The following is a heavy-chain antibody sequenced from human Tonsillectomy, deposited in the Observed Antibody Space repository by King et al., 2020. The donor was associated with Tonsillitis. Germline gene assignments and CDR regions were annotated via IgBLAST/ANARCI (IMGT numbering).Heavy chain of an antibody. CDR3: GRTRRQWLVRGDAFDI. V-gene: IGHV3-30*04. Sequence: VQLVESGGGVVQPGRSLRLSCAASGFTFSSYAMHWVRQAPGKGLEWVAVISYDGSNKYYADSVKGRCTISRDNSKNTLYLQMNSLRAEDTAVCYCGRTRRQWLVRGDAFDIWGQGTMVTVSS. D-gene: IGHD6-19*01. J-gene: IGHJ3*02. CDR1: GFTFSSYA. CDR2: ISYDGSNK.